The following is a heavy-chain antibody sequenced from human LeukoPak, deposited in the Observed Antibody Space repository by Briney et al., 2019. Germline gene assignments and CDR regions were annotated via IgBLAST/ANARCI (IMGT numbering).Heavy chain of an antibody. CDR2: IYYSGST. CDR3: ARHSSSSWYELKFDY. D-gene: IGHD6-13*01. CDR1: GGSISSYY. V-gene: IGHV4-59*08. J-gene: IGHJ4*02. Sequence: SETLSLTCTVSGGSISSYYWSWIRQPPGKGLEWIGYIYYSGSTNYNPSLKSRVTISVDTSKNQFSLKLSSVTAADTAVYYCARHSSSSWYELKFDYWGQGTLVTVSS.